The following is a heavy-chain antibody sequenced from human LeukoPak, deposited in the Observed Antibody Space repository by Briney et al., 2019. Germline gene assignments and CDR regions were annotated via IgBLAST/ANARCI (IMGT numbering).Heavy chain of an antibody. J-gene: IGHJ3*02. CDR3: ARDIYYYGSGSKPRQAFDI. D-gene: IGHD3-10*01. CDR2: IYSGGST. Sequence: PGGSLRLSCAASGFTVSSNYMSWVRQAPGKGLEWVSVIYSGGSTYYADSVKGRLTISRDNAKNSLYLQMNSLRAEDTAVYYCARDIYYYGSGSKPRQAFDIWGQGTMVTVSS. CDR1: GFTVSSNY. V-gene: IGHV3-66*01.